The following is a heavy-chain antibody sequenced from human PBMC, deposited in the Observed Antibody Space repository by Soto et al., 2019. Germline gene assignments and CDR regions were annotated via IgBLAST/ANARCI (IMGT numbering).Heavy chain of an antibody. CDR1: GFSLSNARMG. D-gene: IGHD2-2*01. J-gene: IGHJ6*03. CDR2: IFSNDEK. CDR3: ARSALSSTNYYYYYYMDV. V-gene: IGHV2-26*01. Sequence: QVTLKESGPVLVKPTETLTLTCTVSGFSLSNARMGVSWIRQPPGKALEWLAHIFSNDEKSYSTSLKSRLTIPKDTSKSQVVLTMTNMDPVDTATYYCARSALSSTNYYYYYYMDVWGKGTTVTVSS.